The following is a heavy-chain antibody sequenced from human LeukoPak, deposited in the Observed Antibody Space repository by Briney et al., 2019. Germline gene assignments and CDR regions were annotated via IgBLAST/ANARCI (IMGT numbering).Heavy chain of an antibody. CDR3: ASGGWLLLGHNWFDP. J-gene: IGHJ5*02. D-gene: IGHD5-12*01. Sequence: SETLSLTCAVYGGSFSGYYWSWIRQPPGKGLEWIGEINHSGSTNYNPSLKSRVTISVDTSKNQFSLKLSSVTAADTAVYYCASGGWLLLGHNWFDPWGQGTLVTVSS. CDR2: INHSGST. V-gene: IGHV4-34*01. CDR1: GGSFSGYY.